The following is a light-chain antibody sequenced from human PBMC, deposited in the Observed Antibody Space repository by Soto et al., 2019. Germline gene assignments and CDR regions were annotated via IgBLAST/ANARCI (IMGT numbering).Light chain of an antibody. V-gene: IGKV3-20*01. CDR1: QSVSSSY. CDR2: GAS. CDR3: QQYGSSPIT. J-gene: IGKJ5*01. Sequence: LAISPGAVCCAGGESATRSCRSSQSVSSSYLAWYQQKPGQAPRLLIYGASSRATGIPDRFSGSGSGTDFTLTISRLKPEDSAVYYCQQYGSSPITFRQGTRLEI.